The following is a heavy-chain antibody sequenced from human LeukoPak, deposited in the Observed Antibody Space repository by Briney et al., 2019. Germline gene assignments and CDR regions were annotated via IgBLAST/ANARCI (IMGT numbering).Heavy chain of an antibody. CDR2: IYYSGST. J-gene: IGHJ6*03. CDR1: GGSISSSSYY. CDR3: ASGVPAAMSYYYMDV. D-gene: IGHD2-2*01. V-gene: IGHV4-39*07. Sequence: SETLSLTCTVSGGSISSSSYYWGWIRQPPGKGLEWIGSIYYSGSTYYNPSLKSRVTISVDTSKNQLSLKLSSVIAADTAVYYCASGVPAAMSYYYMDVWGKGTTVTVSS.